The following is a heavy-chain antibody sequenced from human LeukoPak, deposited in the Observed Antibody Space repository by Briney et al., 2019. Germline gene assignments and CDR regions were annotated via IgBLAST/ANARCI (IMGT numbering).Heavy chain of an antibody. CDR3: ARGSSTGWPDYFDY. CDR2: INGDGRDT. D-gene: IGHD2-2*01. J-gene: IGHJ4*02. CDR1: GFTLSTYW. V-gene: IGHV3-74*01. Sequence: GGSLRLSCAASGFTLSTYWMHWVRQAPGKGPLWVSRINGDGRDTPYADSVKGRFTISRDNAKNTLYLQMNSLRAEDTAVYYCARGSSTGWPDYFDYWGRGTLVTVSS.